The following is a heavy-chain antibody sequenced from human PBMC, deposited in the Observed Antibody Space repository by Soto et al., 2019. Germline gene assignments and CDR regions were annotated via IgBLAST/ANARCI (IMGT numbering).Heavy chain of an antibody. V-gene: IGHV1-18*01. J-gene: IGHJ6*02. CDR1: GYTFTSYG. CDR3: ARFSGGSYNTYYFYYGMDV. Sequence: ASVKVSCKASGYTFTSYGISWVRQAPGQGXDWMGWISAYNGNTKYAQDLQGRVTMTTDTSTSIAYMELRSLRSDDTAVYYCARFSGGSYNTYYFYYGMDVWGQGTTVTVSS. CDR2: ISAYNGNT. D-gene: IGHD2-15*01.